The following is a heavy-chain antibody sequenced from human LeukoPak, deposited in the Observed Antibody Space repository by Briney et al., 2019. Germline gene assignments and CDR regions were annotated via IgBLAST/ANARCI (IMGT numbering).Heavy chain of an antibody. CDR1: GYTFTGYY. CDR2: INANSGDT. CDR3: ARGSYNDY. Sequence: ASVKVSCKASGYTFTGYYINWVRQAPGQGLEWMGWINANSGDTIYAQEFQGRVTMTRDTSITTTYMELSRLRSDDTAVYYCARGSYNDYWGQGTLVTVSS. J-gene: IGHJ4*02. V-gene: IGHV1-2*02. D-gene: IGHD1-26*01.